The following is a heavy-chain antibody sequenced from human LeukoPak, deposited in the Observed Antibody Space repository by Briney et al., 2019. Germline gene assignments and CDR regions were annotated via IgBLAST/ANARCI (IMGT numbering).Heavy chain of an antibody. CDR2: IYYSGST. CDR3: ARIRGSYYLSYYYYYYMDV. J-gene: IGHJ6*03. CDR1: GGSISSSSYY. Sequence: SETLSLTCTVSGGSISSSSYYWGWIRQPPGKGLEWIGSIYYSGSTYYNPSLKSRVTISVDTSKNQFSLKLSSVTAADTAMYYCARIRGSYYLSYYYYYYMDVWGKGTTVTVSS. V-gene: IGHV4-39*07. D-gene: IGHD1-26*01.